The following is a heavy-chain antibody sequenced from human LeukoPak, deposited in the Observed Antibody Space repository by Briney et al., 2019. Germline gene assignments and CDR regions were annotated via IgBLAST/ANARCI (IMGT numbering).Heavy chain of an antibody. V-gene: IGHV1-69*13. Sequence: ASVKVSCKASGGTLSSYSISWVRQAPGQGLEWVGGIIPIFGSANFAQKFQGRVTITADGSTNTAYMELSSLRSEDTAFYYCARGLSRWSTPTSSYYYRMDVWGQGTTVVVSS. D-gene: IGHD4-23*01. CDR3: ARGLSRWSTPTSSYYYRMDV. CDR1: GGTLSSYS. J-gene: IGHJ6*02. CDR2: IIPIFGSA.